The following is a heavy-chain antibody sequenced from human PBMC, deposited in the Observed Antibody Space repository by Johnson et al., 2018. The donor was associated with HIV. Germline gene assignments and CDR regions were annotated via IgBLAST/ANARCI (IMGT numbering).Heavy chain of an antibody. V-gene: IGHV3-11*04. CDR1: GFTFSDYY. J-gene: IGHJ3*02. Sequence: QVQLVESGGGLAKPAWSPRLSCAASGFTFSDYYMSWIRQAPGKGLEWISYMSSSGSTIYHAESVKGRFTIPRDNANNSLYLQMNSLRVEDTAVYYCAREQATLWFRASGAAFDIWGQGTMVTVSS. CDR2: MSSSGSTI. D-gene: IGHD3-10*01. CDR3: AREQATLWFRASGAAFDI.